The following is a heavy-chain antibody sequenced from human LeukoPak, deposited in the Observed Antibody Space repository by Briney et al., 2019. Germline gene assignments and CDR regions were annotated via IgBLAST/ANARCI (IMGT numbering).Heavy chain of an antibody. V-gene: IGHV4-59*01. Sequence: PSETLSLTCTVSGGSISSYYWSWIRQPPGKGLEWIGYIYYSGSTNYNPSLKSRVTISVDTSKNQFSLKLSSVTAADTAVYYCASVLPGKVGATLGLPVWGKGTTVTVSS. CDR3: ASVLPGKVGATLGLPV. CDR2: IYYSGST. CDR1: GGSISSYY. D-gene: IGHD1-26*01. J-gene: IGHJ6*04.